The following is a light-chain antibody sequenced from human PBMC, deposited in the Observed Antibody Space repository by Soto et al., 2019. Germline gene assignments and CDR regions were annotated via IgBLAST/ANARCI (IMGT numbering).Light chain of an antibody. CDR3: QKYNDWPLT. V-gene: IGKV3-15*01. CDR1: QGVSRSY. J-gene: IGKJ4*01. Sequence: ESVLTQSPGTLSLSPGERATLSCRASQGVSRSYFAWYQQKPGQAPRLLIYGASTRATGIPARFSGSGSGTEFTLTISSLQSEDFAVYYCQKYNDWPLTFGGGTKVDIK. CDR2: GAS.